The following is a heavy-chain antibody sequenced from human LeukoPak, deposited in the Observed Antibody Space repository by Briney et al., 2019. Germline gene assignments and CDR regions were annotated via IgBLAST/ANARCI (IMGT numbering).Heavy chain of an antibody. CDR3: ARTLYSSSSENYFEY. V-gene: IGHV4-59*01. CDR2: IYYSGST. Sequence: PSETLSLTCTVSGGSISGYYWSWIRQPPGKGLEWIGYIYYSGSTNYNLSLKSRVTISLDTSKNQFSLKLRSVTAADTAVYFCARTLYSSSSENYFEYWGQGTLVTVSS. CDR1: GGSISGYY. J-gene: IGHJ4*02. D-gene: IGHD6-6*01.